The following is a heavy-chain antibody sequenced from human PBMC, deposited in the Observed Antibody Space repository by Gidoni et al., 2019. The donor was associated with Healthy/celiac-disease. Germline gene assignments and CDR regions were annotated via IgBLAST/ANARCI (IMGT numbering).Heavy chain of an antibody. V-gene: IGHV3-11*05. Sequence: QVQLVESGGGLVKPGGSLRLSCAASGIPFSDYYMSWIRQAPGKGLEWVSYMSSSSSYTNYADSVKGRFTISRDNAKNSLYLQMNSLRAEDTAVYYCARDHYYDSSSDAFDIWGQGTMVTVSS. CDR2: MSSSSSYT. J-gene: IGHJ3*02. D-gene: IGHD3-22*01. CDR1: GIPFSDYY. CDR3: ARDHYYDSSSDAFDI.